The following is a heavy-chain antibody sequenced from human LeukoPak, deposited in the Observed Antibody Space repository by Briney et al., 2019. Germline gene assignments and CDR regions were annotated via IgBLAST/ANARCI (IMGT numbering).Heavy chain of an antibody. CDR2: ISSSGSKM. Sequence: GGSLRLSCAASGFAISSYTMNWVRLAPGEGLEWVSSISSSGSKMYYADSLKGRFTVSRDNAKNSLYLQMNSLRAEDTAVYYCARALEADYWGQGTLVTVSS. V-gene: IGHV3-21*01. CDR3: ARALEADY. CDR1: GFAISSYT. J-gene: IGHJ4*02.